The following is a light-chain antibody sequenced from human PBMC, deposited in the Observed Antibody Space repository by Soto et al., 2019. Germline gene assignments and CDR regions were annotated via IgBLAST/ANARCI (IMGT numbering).Light chain of an antibody. CDR1: QSVTSS. J-gene: IGKJ4*01. V-gene: IGKV3-11*01. CDR3: QQRSTWPRT. Sequence: ESVLTKSQATLSLSPGERSTLAFMASQSVTSSLVWYQQKPGQAPRLLMYDASNRATDIPARFSGSGSGTDFTLTISSLETEDSAVYYCQQRSTWPRTFGGGTKVDI. CDR2: DAS.